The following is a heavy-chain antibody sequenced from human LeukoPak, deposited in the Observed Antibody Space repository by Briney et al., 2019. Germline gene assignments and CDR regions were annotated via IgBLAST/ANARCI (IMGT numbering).Heavy chain of an antibody. D-gene: IGHD3-10*01. Sequence: GGSLRLSCAASGLTFSSYVMHWVRQAPGKGLEGVAVISYDGSNKYYADSVKGRFTISRDNSKNTLYLQMNSLRAEDTAVYYCAKDTQIASYTFDYWGQGTLVTVSS. CDR3: AKDTQIASYTFDY. CDR1: GLTFSSYV. J-gene: IGHJ4*02. CDR2: ISYDGSNK. V-gene: IGHV3-30*18.